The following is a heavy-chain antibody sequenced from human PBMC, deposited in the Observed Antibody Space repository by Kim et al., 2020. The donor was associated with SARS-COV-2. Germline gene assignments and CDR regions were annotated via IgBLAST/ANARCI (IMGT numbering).Heavy chain of an antibody. CDR2: INHSGST. J-gene: IGHJ5*02. Sequence: SETLSLTCAVYGGSFSGYYWSWIRQPPGKGLEWIGEINHSGSTNYNPSLKSRVTITVDTSKNQFSLKLSSVTAADTAVYYCAREGSYNWNYHWFDPWG. CDR1: GGSFSGYY. V-gene: IGHV4-34*01. CDR3: AREGSYNWNYHWFDP. D-gene: IGHD1-7*01.